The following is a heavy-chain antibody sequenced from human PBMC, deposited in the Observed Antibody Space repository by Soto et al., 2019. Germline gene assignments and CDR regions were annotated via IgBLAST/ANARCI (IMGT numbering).Heavy chain of an antibody. J-gene: IGHJ4*02. Sequence: QVQLQQWGAGLLKPSETLSLTCAVYGGSFSGYYWSWIRQPPGKGLEWMGEINHSGSTNYNPSLKSRVTISVDTSKNQFSLKLSSVTAADTAVYYCARRVPAAMVAAALYYFDYWGQGTLVTVSS. CDR1: GGSFSGYY. D-gene: IGHD2-2*01. CDR3: ARRVPAAMVAAALYYFDY. CDR2: INHSGST. V-gene: IGHV4-34*01.